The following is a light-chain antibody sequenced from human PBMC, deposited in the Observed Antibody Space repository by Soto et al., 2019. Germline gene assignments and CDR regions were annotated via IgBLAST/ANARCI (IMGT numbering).Light chain of an antibody. CDR3: MQGTHWPPRT. J-gene: IGKJ5*01. CDR2: DVY. CDR1: QSLVYSDGNTY. V-gene: IGKV2-30*01. Sequence: DVVLTQSPLALPVTLGQPASISCRSSQSLVYSDGNTYLNRFQQRPGRSPRRLIYDVYNRESEAPARFSGSGSGTDFPLKISRVEAEDVGVYFSMQGTHWPPRTFGHGTRLEIK.